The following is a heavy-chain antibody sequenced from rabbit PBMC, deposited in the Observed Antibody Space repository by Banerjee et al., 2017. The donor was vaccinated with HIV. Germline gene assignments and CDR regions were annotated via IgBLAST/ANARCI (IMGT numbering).Heavy chain of an antibody. CDR1: GFSFSSYS. J-gene: IGHJ6*01. CDR3: ARDRDWTLHL. D-gene: IGHD4-2*01. V-gene: IGHV1S40*01. CDR2: IYTSGSGST. Sequence: QSLQESGGGLFQPGASLTLTCTASGFSFSSYSMCWVRQAPGKGLEWIACIYTSGSGSTYYASWAKGRFTTSKASSTTVTLQMTSLTAADTATYFCARDRDWTLHLWGQGTLVTVS.